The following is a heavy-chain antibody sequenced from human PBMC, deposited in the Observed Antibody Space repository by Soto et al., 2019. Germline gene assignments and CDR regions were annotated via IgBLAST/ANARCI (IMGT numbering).Heavy chain of an antibody. CDR1: GGSISSYY. Sequence: PSETLSLTCTVSGGSISSYYWSWVRQPPGKGLEWIGYMYYSGSTNYNPSLKSRVTMSVDTSKKRFSLKLTSVTAAETAIYYCIESCDWSRAFDYWGQGALVTVSS. D-gene: IGHD3-9*01. CDR2: MYYSGST. V-gene: IGHV4-59*01. CDR3: IESCDWSRAFDY. J-gene: IGHJ4*02.